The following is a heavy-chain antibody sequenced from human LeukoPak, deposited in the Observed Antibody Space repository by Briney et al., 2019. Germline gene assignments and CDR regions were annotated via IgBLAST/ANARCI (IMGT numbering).Heavy chain of an antibody. Sequence: PGESLKISCKGSGYSFTSYWISWVRQMPGKGLECMGRIDPSDSYTNYSPSFQGHVTISADKSISTAYLQWSSLKASDTAMYYCARDGCSSTSCYSGWFDPWGQGTLVTVSS. V-gene: IGHV5-10-1*01. CDR2: IDPSDSYT. CDR1: GYSFTSYW. J-gene: IGHJ5*02. D-gene: IGHD2-2*01. CDR3: ARDGCSSTSCYSGWFDP.